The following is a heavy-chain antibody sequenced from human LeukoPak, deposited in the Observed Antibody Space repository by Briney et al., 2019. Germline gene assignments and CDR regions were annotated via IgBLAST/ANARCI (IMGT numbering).Heavy chain of an antibody. Sequence: GGSLRLSCAASGFTFSSYAMSWVRQAPGKGLEWVSAISGSGGRTYYADSVKGRFTISRDNSKNTLYLQMNSLRAEDTAVYYCAKEENYYDSSGYRHNAYWGQGTLVTVSS. CDR1: GFTFSSYA. V-gene: IGHV3-23*01. CDR2: ISGSGGRT. CDR3: AKEENYYDSSGYRHNAY. J-gene: IGHJ4*02. D-gene: IGHD3-22*01.